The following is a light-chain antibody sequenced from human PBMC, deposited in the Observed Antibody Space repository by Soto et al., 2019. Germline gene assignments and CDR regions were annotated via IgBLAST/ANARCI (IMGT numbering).Light chain of an antibody. Sequence: VLTQSPGTLSLSPGERATLSCRASQSVGRGTIAWYQQRPGQAPILLIYDASRRATGIPDGFSGSGSGTDFTLTINGLEPEDFAGYYCQRYDDSAGAFGPGTKVDIK. J-gene: IGKJ3*01. CDR2: DAS. CDR1: QSVGRGT. CDR3: QRYDDSAGA. V-gene: IGKV3-20*01.